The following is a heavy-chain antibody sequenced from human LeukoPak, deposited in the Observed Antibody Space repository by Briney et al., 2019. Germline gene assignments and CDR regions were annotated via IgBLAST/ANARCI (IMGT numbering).Heavy chain of an antibody. D-gene: IGHD3-9*01. CDR1: GFIFSSWW. CDR2: INTDGSYI. V-gene: IGHV3-74*01. J-gene: IGHJ4*02. CDR3: TTFGIDWSLSY. Sequence: GGSLRLSCAASGFIFSSWWMIWFRRLPGKGRVSVSHINTDGSYIRYADSVKGRFTISRDNAKNTLYLQMNSLRPEDTGVYYCTTFGIDWSLSYWGQGALVTVSS.